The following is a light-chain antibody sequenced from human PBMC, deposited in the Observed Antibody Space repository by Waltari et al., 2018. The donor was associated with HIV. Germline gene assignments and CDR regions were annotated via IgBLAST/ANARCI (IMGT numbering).Light chain of an antibody. CDR2: DDS. V-gene: IGLV1-51*01. Sequence: QSVLTQPPSVSAAPGQKITISCSGSNSNIGNSFVSWYQFLPGTAPKLLIFDDSRRPSEIPDRFSGSKSGSSATLHISGLLAGDEADYYCETWDSSLSAVIFGGGTKVTVL. CDR1: NSNIGNSF. J-gene: IGLJ2*01. CDR3: ETWDSSLSAVI.